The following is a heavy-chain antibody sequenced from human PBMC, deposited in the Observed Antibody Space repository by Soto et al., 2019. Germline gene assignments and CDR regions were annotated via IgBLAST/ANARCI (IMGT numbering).Heavy chain of an antibody. Sequence: PGGSLRLSCAASGFTFSSYYMSWVRQAQGKGLEWVANVNDDGSEKYYADSVKGRFTVTRDNAKNSLYLQMNSLRAEDTAVYYCAKWGGAGGDSWGQGTLVTVSS. V-gene: IGHV3-7*01. CDR2: VNDDGSEK. CDR3: AKWGGAGGDS. CDR1: GFTFSSYY. J-gene: IGHJ4*02. D-gene: IGHD1-26*01.